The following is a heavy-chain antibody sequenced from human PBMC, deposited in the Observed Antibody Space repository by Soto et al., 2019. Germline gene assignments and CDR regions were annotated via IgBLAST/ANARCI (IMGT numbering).Heavy chain of an antibody. Sequence: QVQLVQSGAEEKKPGASVKVSCKASGYTFTGYAMHWVRQAPGQRLEWMGWINGGNGNTKYSQKFQGRVTITRDTSASTAYMELSSLRFEDTAVYYCARAVAVPADFDYWGQGTLVTVSS. CDR2: INGGNGNT. J-gene: IGHJ4*02. V-gene: IGHV1-3*05. CDR1: GYTFTGYA. D-gene: IGHD6-19*01. CDR3: ARAVAVPADFDY.